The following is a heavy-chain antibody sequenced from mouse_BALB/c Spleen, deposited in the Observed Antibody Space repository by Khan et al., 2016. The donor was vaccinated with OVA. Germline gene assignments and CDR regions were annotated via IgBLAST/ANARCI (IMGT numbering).Heavy chain of an antibody. D-gene: IGHD3-3*01. CDR3: ARAGRWFDY. Sequence: EVQLQESGPGLVKPSQSLSLTCSVTGYSITSGYYWNWIRQFPGNKLEWMGYISYGGNTNYNPSLKNRISITRDTSKNQFFLKLNSVPPEDTAAYCCARAGRWFDYWGQGTLVTVSA. CDR2: ISYGGNT. J-gene: IGHJ3*01. V-gene: IGHV3-6*02. CDR1: GYSITSGYY.